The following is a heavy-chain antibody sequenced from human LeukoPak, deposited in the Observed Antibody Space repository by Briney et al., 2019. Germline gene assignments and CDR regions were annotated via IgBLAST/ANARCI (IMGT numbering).Heavy chain of an antibody. CDR1: GFTFSSYA. Sequence: GRSLRLSCAASGFTFSSYAMHWVRQAPGKGLEWVAVISYDGSNKYYADSVKGRFTISRDNSKNTLYLQMNSLRAEDTAVYYCARVHRRDYYYYMDVWGKGTTVTVSS. V-gene: IGHV3-30-3*01. CDR3: ARVHRRDYYYYMDV. J-gene: IGHJ6*03. CDR2: ISYDGSNK.